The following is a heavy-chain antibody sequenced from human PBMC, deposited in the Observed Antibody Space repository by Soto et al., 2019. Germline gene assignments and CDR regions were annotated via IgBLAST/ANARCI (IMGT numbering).Heavy chain of an antibody. V-gene: IGHV1-18*01. CDR2: ISAYNGNT. J-gene: IGHJ6*02. Sequence: QVQLVQSGAEVKKPGASVKVSCKASGYTFTSYGISWVRQAPGQGLEWMGWISAYNGNTNYAQKLQGRVTMTPDTSTSTAYMELRSLRSDDTAVYYCARPAYSSSWSYYYYGMDVWGQGTTVTVSS. CDR1: GYTFTSYG. D-gene: IGHD6-13*01. CDR3: ARPAYSSSWSYYYYGMDV.